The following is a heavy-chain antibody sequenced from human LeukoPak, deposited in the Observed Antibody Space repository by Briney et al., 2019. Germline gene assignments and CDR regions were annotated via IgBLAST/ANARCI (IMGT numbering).Heavy chain of an antibody. Sequence: PGGSLRLSCAASGFTFSSYAMSWVRQAPGKGLEWVSGISWNSGSIGYADSVKGRFTISRDNAKNSLYLQMNSLRAEDTALYYCAKDIVGGSSSGFDYWGQGTLVTVSS. CDR3: AKDIVGGSSSGFDY. CDR2: ISWNSGSI. J-gene: IGHJ4*02. V-gene: IGHV3-9*01. CDR1: GFTFSSYA. D-gene: IGHD6-6*01.